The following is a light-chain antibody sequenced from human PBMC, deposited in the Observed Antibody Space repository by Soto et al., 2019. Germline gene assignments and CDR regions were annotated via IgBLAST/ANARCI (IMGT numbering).Light chain of an antibody. V-gene: IGKV3-20*01. CDR3: QQYGTLPTT. Sequence: EIVLTQSPGTLSLSPGERSTLSCRASQSVSGTYLAWYQQTPGQSPRLLIYVASSRATGIPVRFSGSGSGTDFTITISRLEPEDFRVYYCQQYGTLPTTFGRGYKVYFK. CDR2: VAS. CDR1: QSVSGTY. J-gene: IGKJ3*01.